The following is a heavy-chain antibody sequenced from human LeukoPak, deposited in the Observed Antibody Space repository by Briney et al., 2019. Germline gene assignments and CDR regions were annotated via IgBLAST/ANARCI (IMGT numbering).Heavy chain of an antibody. Sequence: PGGSLRLSCAASGISFSSNAMHWVRQAPGKGLEWVAVISYHGKTIQYADSVKGRFTISRDNSKNTLYLQMNSLRAEDTAVYYCAREGSSGSYYNAGSPYFDYWGQGTLVTVSS. CDR3: AREGSSGSYYNAGSPYFDY. V-gene: IGHV3-30*04. CDR2: ISYHGKTI. J-gene: IGHJ4*02. D-gene: IGHD3-10*01. CDR1: GISFSSNA.